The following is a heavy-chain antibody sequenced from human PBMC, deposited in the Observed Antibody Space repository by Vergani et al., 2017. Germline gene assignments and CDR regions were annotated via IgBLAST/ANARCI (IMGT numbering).Heavy chain of an antibody. J-gene: IGHJ5*02. CDR1: GYTFTSYY. V-gene: IGHV1-46*01. CDR3: ARVGGVAAGKGWFDP. Sequence: QVQLVQSGAEVKKPGASVKVSCKACGYTFTSYYMHWVRQAPGQGLEWMGIINPSGGRTSYAQKFQGRVTMTRDTSTSTVYMELSSLRSEDTAVYYCARVGGVAAGKGWFDPWGQGTLVTVSS. D-gene: IGHD6-13*01. CDR2: INPSGGRT.